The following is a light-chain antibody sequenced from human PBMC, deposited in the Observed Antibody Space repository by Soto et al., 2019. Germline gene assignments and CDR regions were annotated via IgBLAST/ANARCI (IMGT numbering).Light chain of an antibody. J-gene: IGKJ4*01. CDR3: QQYGILPLS. CDR1: QSLTNSF. V-gene: IGKV3-20*01. CDR2: GAS. Sequence: EILLTQSPGALYLSPGDRATLSCRASQSLTNSFLAWYQQIPGQIPRLLIYGASIRATDIPDRFSGSGSGADFTLTISRLEPEEFAVYFCQQYGILPLSFGGGTKVEIK.